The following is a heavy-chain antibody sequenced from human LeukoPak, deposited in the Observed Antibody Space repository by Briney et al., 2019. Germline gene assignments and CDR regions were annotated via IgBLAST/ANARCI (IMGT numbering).Heavy chain of an antibody. J-gene: IGHJ6*03. V-gene: IGHV3-7*01. Sequence: GGSLRLSCAASGFTFSSYAMSWVRQAPGKGLEWVANIKQDGSEKYYVDSVKGRFTISRDNAKNSLYLQLNSLRAEDTAVYYCARDQQALTKYYYYYYYMDVWGKGTAVTVSS. CDR3: ARDQQALTKYYYYYYYMDV. CDR1: GFTFSSYA. CDR2: IKQDGSEK. D-gene: IGHD6-13*01.